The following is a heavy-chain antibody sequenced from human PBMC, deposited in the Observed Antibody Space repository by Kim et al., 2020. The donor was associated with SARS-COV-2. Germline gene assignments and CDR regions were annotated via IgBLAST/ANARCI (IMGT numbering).Heavy chain of an antibody. D-gene: IGHD1-7*01. V-gene: IGHV3-23*01. CDR3: ARGSGNYDY. CDR2: GSA. J-gene: IGHJ4*02. Sequence: GSAYYADSVTRRFTVSRDNSRNRLYLQMSSLRVDDTAVYYCARGSGNYDYWGQGTLVTVSS.